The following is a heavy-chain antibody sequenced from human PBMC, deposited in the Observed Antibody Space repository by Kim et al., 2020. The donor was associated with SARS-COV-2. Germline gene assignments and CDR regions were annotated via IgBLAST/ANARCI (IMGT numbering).Heavy chain of an antibody. J-gene: IGHJ4*02. CDR3: ARDRAWSAHIVGAKPFDY. Sequence: GGSLRLSCVASGFTFDDYGMSWVRQAPGKGLEWVSGINWNGGSTGYADSVKGRFTISRDNAKNSLYQQMNSLRAEDTALYYCARDRAWSAHIVGAKPFDYWGQGTLVTVSS. CDR1: GFTFDDYG. D-gene: IGHD1-26*01. CDR2: INWNGGST. V-gene: IGHV3-20*04.